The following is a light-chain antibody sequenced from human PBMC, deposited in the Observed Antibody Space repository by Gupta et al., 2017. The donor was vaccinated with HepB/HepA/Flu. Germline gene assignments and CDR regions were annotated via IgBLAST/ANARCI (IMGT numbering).Light chain of an antibody. CDR2: KAS. J-gene: IGKJ1*01. Sequence: DIQMTQSPSTLSASVGDRVTITCRASQSISSWLAWYQQKPGKAPKLLIYKASSLESGVPSRFSGSGSGTEFTLTICNLQPDDFATYYCQQYNSYWTFGQGTKVEIK. V-gene: IGKV1-5*03. CDR3: QQYNSYWT. CDR1: QSISSW.